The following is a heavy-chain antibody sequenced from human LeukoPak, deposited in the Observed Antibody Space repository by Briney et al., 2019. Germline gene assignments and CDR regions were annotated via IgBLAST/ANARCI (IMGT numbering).Heavy chain of an antibody. CDR3: ARLSIGSRAFDI. CDR2: IYTSGST. Sequence: SETLSLTCTVSGGSISSYYWIWIRQPPGKGLEWIGYIYTSGSTNYNPSLKSRVTISVDTSKNQFSLKPSSVTAADTAVYYCARLSIGSRAFDIWGQGTMVTVSS. CDR1: GGSISSYY. D-gene: IGHD2-2*01. V-gene: IGHV4-4*09. J-gene: IGHJ3*02.